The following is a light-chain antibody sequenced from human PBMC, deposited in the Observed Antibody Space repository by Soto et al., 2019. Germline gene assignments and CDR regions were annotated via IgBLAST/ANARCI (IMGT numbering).Light chain of an antibody. V-gene: IGKV1-5*01. CDR2: DAS. J-gene: IGKJ3*01. CDR3: QQYNSYL. CDR1: QDVGNW. Sequence: DIQMTQSPSTLSASVGDRVTITCRASQDVGNWLAWYQQKPGKAPKLLIYDASSLQSGVPSRFSGSGSGTEFILSISSLEPDDFATYFCQQYNSYLFGPGTKVDIK.